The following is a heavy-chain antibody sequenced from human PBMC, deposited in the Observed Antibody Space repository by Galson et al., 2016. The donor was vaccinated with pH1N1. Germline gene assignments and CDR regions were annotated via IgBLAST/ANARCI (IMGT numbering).Heavy chain of an antibody. Sequence: VKVSCKASGYTFPNYFMHWVRQAPGQGLEWMGVINPSGGETTYAQKFQGRVTMTRDRSTSTVYMELSSLKASDSGIYYCAREDPSGFYSHWGQGTLVTVSS. D-gene: IGHD3-22*01. CDR1: GYTFPNYF. CDR3: AREDPSGFYSH. CDR2: INPSGGET. V-gene: IGHV1-46*01. J-gene: IGHJ4*02.